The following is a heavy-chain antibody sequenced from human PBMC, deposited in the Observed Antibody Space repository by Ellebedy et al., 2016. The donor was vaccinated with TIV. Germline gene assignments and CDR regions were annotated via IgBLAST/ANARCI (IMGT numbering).Heavy chain of an antibody. CDR2: INHSGST. CDR1: GGSLSSYY. D-gene: IGHD6-6*01. J-gene: IGHJ4*02. CDR3: ARQRGTSIADRHIFEQ. V-gene: IGHV4-34*01. Sequence: SETLSLXCAVSGGSLSSYYWSWVRQSPGKGLEWIGEINHSGSTNYIPSLKSRVTISVDTSKNQVSLNLTSVTAADTAMYFCARQRGTSIADRHIFEQWGQGTLVTVSS.